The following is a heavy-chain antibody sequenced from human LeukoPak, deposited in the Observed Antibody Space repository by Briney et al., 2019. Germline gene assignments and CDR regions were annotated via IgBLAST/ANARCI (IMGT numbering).Heavy chain of an antibody. Sequence: GGSLRLSCEASGFTFSSYWMNWVRQAPGKGLEWVANIRQDGSEKRYVDSVKGRFSISRDNAKNSLYLQMSSLRAEDTAVYYCAREGPNYYGSGSSFDYWGQGTLVTVSS. D-gene: IGHD3-10*01. CDR3: AREGPNYYGSGSSFDY. CDR2: IRQDGSEK. J-gene: IGHJ4*02. CDR1: GFTFSSYW. V-gene: IGHV3-7*03.